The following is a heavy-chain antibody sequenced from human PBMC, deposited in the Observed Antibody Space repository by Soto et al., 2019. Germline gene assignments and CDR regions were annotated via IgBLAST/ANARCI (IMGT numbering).Heavy chain of an antibody. V-gene: IGHV5-10-1*01. Sequence: PGESLKISCKGSGYSFTSYWISWVRQMPGKGLEWMGRIDPSDSYTNYSPSFQGHVTISADKSISTAYLQWSSLKASDTAMYYCARHLFPLSGSYVYYYYYGMDVWGQGTTVTVSS. CDR2: IDPSDSYT. CDR1: GYSFTSYW. J-gene: IGHJ6*02. D-gene: IGHD1-26*01. CDR3: ARHLFPLSGSYVYYYYYGMDV.